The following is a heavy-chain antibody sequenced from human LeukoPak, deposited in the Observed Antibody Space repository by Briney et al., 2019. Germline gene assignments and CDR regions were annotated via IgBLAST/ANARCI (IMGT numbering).Heavy chain of an antibody. V-gene: IGHV4-61*02. CDR3: ARASYSYDINGWVPFDY. Sequence: SETLSLTCTVSGNSISSGDNYWSWIRQPAGKGLEWIGRIYTSGSTNYNPPLKSRVTISGDTSKNQFSLRLSSVTAADTAVYYCARASYSYDINGWVPFDYWGQGTLVTVSS. J-gene: IGHJ4*02. CDR2: IYTSGST. CDR1: GNSISSGDNY. D-gene: IGHD3-22*01.